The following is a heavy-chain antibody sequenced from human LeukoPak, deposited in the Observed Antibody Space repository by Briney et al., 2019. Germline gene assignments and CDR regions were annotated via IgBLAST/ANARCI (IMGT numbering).Heavy chain of an antibody. D-gene: IGHD3-10*01. CDR2: INHSGST. CDR3: ARDFPTNYYGSGSYGI. Sequence: SETLSLTCAVYGGSFSGYYWSWIRQPPGKGLEWIGEINHSGSTYYNPSLKSRVTISVDTSKSQFSLKLSSVTAADTAVYYCARDFPTNYYGSGSYGIWGQGTLVTVSS. V-gene: IGHV4-34*09. J-gene: IGHJ4*02. CDR1: GGSFSGYY.